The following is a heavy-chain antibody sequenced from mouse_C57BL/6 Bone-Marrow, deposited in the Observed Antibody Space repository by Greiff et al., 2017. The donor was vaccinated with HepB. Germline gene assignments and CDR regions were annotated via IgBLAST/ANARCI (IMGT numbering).Heavy chain of an antibody. Sequence: VMLVESGAELVRPGTSVKMSCKASGYTFTNYWIGWAKQRPGHGLEWIGDIYPGGGYTNYNEKFKGKATLTADKSSSTAYMQFSSLTSEDSAIYYCARYYGSSYHFDYWGQGTTLTVSS. V-gene: IGHV1-63*01. D-gene: IGHD1-1*01. CDR1: GYTFTNYW. CDR2: IYPGGGYT. CDR3: ARYYGSSYHFDY. J-gene: IGHJ2*01.